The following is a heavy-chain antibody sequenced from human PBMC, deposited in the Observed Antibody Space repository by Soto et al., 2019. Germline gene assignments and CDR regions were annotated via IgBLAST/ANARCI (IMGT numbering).Heavy chain of an antibody. J-gene: IGHJ5*02. CDR2: INHYGST. V-gene: IGHV4-34*01. CDR1: GGSFSSYY. Sequence: QVQLQQWGAGLLKPSETLSLTCAVYGGSFSSYYWSWIRQPPGKGLEWIGQINHYGSTDYNPSLKSRVTISVETSKNHFSLRLSSVTAADTAMYYCATHCSSTSCYYTFDPGGQGTLVAVSS. CDR3: ATHCSSTSCYYTFDP. D-gene: IGHD2-2*01.